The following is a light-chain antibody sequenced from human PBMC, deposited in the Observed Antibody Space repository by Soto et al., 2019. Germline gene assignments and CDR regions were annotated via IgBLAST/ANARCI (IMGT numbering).Light chain of an antibody. CDR3: SSYTSRSTLV. CDR1: SCDVGGYNY. J-gene: IGLJ1*01. CDR2: EVT. Sequence: QSVLTQPAPVSGSPGQSITISCTGTSCDVGGYNYVSWYQQHPGKAPKLMIYEVTNRPSGVSNRFSGSKSGNTASLTISGLQAEDEADYYCSSYTSRSTLVFGTGTKVTVL. V-gene: IGLV2-14*01.